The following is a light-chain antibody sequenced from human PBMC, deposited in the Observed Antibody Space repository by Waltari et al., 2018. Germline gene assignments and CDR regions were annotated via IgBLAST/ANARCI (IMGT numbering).Light chain of an antibody. CDR1: QSVNRW. CDR3: QQYVNYWT. CDR2: ETS. Sequence: DIQMNQSPSTLSASVGDRVTITCRASQSVNRWLAWYLQKPGKAPELLIYETSNLESGVPSRFSGSGSGKEFTRTISSLQPDDFGTYYCQQYVNYWTFGQGTKVEIK. V-gene: IGKV1-5*03. J-gene: IGKJ1*01.